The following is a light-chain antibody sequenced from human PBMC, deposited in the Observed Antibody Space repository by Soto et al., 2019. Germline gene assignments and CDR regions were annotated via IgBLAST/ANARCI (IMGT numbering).Light chain of an antibody. Sequence: DIHMTQSPSSRSASVGDRVTITCRASQSISSYLNWYQQKPGKAPKLLIYAASSLQSGVPSRFSGSGSETDFTLTISSLKHEDFATYYCQQSYSIPWTFGQGTKVDI. CDR1: QSISSY. CDR2: AAS. CDR3: QQSYSIPWT. V-gene: IGKV1-39*01. J-gene: IGKJ1*01.